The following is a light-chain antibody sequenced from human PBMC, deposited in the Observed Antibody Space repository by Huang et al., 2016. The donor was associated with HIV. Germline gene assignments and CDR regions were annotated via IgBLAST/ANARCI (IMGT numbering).Light chain of an antibody. Sequence: EIVLTQSPATLSLSPGDRATLSCRASQSVGVYLAWYQQQPGQAPRLLIFEASNRATGSPDRFSGSGSGTDFTLTIDSLQPDDFAIYYCQQRTKWPPVLTFGGGTRVEIK. CDR2: EAS. V-gene: IGKV3-11*01. CDR3: QQRTKWPPVLT. J-gene: IGKJ4*01. CDR1: QSVGVY.